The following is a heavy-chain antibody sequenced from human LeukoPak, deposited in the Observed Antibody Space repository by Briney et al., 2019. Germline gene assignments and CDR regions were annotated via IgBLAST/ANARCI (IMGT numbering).Heavy chain of an antibody. CDR3: ARDFEAYYDSSGYWSY. J-gene: IGHJ4*02. CDR1: GFTFSSYA. V-gene: IGHV3-30-3*01. Sequence: GGSLRLSCAASGFTFSSYAMHWVRQAPGKGLEWVAVISYDGGNKYYADSVKGRFTISRDNSKNTLYLQMNSLRAEDTAVYYCARDFEAYYDSSGYWSYWGQGTLVTVSS. D-gene: IGHD3-22*01. CDR2: ISYDGGNK.